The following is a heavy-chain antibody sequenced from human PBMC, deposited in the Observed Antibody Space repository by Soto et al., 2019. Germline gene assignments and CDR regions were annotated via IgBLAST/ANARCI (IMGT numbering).Heavy chain of an antibody. CDR2: IYYSGRT. CDR1: GGSISSYY. D-gene: IGHD1-26*01. Sequence: QVQLQESGPGLVKPSETLSLTCTVSGGSISSYYWSWIRQPPGKGLEWIGYIYYSGRTNYNPSLKSRVTISVATAKNQFSLKLSSVTAADTAVYYGARGSDGPSGSYYVGDFDYWGQGTLVTVSS. J-gene: IGHJ4*02. CDR3: ARGSDGPSGSYYVGDFDY. V-gene: IGHV4-59*01.